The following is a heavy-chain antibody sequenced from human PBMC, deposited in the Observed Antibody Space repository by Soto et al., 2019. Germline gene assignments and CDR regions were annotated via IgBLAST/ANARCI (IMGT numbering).Heavy chain of an antibody. CDR1: GFTVGNDG. V-gene: IGHV3-30*18. J-gene: IGHJ4*02. D-gene: IGHD3-3*01. CDR3: AKGKTYYDFWSGYFDY. CDR2: ISYDGSNK. Sequence: LRLSCTAYGFTVGNDGMHWFRQAPGKGLEWVAVISYDGSNKYYADSVKGRFTMSRDNSKNTLYLQMDSLRADDTSVYYCAKGKTYYDFWSGYFDYWGPGTLVTSPQ.